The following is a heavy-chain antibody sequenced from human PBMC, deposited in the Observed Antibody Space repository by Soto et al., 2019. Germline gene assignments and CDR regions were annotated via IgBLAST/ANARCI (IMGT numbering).Heavy chain of an antibody. CDR2: MNPNSGNT. CDR1: GYTFTSYD. D-gene: IGHD3-22*01. V-gene: IGHV1-8*01. J-gene: IGHJ4*02. CDR3: AREKSSGYYYDY. Sequence: QVQLVQSGAEVKKPGASVKVSCRASGYTFTSYDINWVRQATGQGLEWMGWMNPNSGNTAYAQKFQGRVTMTRNTSISTAYMELSSLRSEDTAVYYCAREKSSGYYYDYWGQGTLVTVSS.